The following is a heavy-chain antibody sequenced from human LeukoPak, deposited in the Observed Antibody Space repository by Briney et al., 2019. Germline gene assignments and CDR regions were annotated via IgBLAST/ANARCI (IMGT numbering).Heavy chain of an antibody. D-gene: IGHD6-13*01. J-gene: IGHJ6*02. CDR1: GGSISSYY. Sequence: SETLSLTCTVSGGSISSYYWNWIRQPPGKGLEWIGYINYIRTTDYNPSLKSRVTISLDTSKNRFSLKLSSVTAADTAMYYCARSYSSSDHYYYGTDVWGQGTTVTVSS. CDR2: INYIRTT. CDR3: ARSYSSSDHYYYGTDV. V-gene: IGHV4-59*08.